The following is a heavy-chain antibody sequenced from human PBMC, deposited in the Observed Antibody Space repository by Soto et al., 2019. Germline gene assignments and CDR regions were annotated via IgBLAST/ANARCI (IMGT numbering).Heavy chain of an antibody. Sequence: GGSLILSCAASGFTFSSYAMSWVRQAPGKGLEWVSAISGSGGSTYYADSVKGRFTISRDNSKNTLYLQMNSLRAEDTAVYYCPAAVRLAATAAFEIGGQGKMVTVSS. V-gene: IGHV3-23*01. CDR3: PAAVRLAATAAFEI. D-gene: IGHD2-15*01. CDR2: ISGSGGST. J-gene: IGHJ3*02. CDR1: GFTFSSYA.